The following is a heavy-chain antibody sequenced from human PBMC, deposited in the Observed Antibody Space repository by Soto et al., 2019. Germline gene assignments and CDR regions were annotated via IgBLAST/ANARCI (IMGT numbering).Heavy chain of an antibody. D-gene: IGHD1-26*01. V-gene: IGHV4-61*01. CDR1: GDSVGNGPYY. CDR2: IYYSGST. CDR3: ARVGSSCHSGGCYYYYGLGV. Sequence: QVRLQESGPGLMKPSETLSLSCLVSGDSVGNGPYYWSWIRQSPGEGLEWIAYIYYSGSTNVNPSLESRVNISIDMSKNQFFLELRSVTAADAAVYFCARVGSSCHSGGCYYYYGLGVWGQGTTVAISS. J-gene: IGHJ6*02.